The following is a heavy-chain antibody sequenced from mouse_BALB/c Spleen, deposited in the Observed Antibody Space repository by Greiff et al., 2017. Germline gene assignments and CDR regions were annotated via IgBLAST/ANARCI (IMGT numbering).Heavy chain of an antibody. Sequence: EVMLVESGGDLVKPGGSLKLSCAASGFTFSSYGMSWVRQTPDKRLEWVATISSGGSYTYYPDSVKGRFTISRDNAKNTLYLQMSSLKSEDTAMYYCARDDYYGSGWYFDVWGAGTTVTVSS. D-gene: IGHD1-1*01. CDR1: GFTFSSYG. J-gene: IGHJ1*01. CDR3: ARDDYYGSGWYFDV. CDR2: ISSGGSYT. V-gene: IGHV5-6*01.